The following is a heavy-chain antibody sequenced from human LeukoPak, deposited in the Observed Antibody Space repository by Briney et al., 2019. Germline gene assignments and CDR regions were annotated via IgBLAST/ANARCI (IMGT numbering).Heavy chain of an antibody. J-gene: IGHJ5*02. CDR3: ARDRGLSGEVLLDP. V-gene: IGHV4-4*07. CDR1: GDSIITYY. Sequence: SETLSLTCTVSGDSIITYYWSWIRQPAGKGLEWIGRIYAGGSTNYNPSLESRVTMSMDTSKKQFSLKLRSVTAADTAVYYCARDRGLSGEVLLDPWGQRTLVTVSS. CDR2: IYAGGST. D-gene: IGHD3-10*01.